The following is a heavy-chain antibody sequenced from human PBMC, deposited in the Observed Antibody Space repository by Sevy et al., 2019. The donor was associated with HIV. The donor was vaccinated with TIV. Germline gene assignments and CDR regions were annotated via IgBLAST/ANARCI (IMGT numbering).Heavy chain of an antibody. Sequence: GGSLRLSCAASGFTFSSYAMSWVRQAPGKGLEWVSAISGSGGSTYYADSVKGRFTIYRDNSKNTLYLQMNSLRAEDTAVYYCAKDKIYKSEDYDFWSGYPSTGVPFQHWGQGTLVTVSS. CDR1: GFTFSSYA. V-gene: IGHV3-23*01. J-gene: IGHJ1*01. CDR2: ISGSGGST. D-gene: IGHD3-3*01. CDR3: AKDKIYKSEDYDFWSGYPSTGVPFQH.